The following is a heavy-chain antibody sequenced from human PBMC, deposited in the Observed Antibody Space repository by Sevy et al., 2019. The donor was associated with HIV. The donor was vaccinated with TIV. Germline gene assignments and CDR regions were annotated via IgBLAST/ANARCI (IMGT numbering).Heavy chain of an antibody. CDR3: ARGHYYDSSGYYNDY. CDR2: IYSGGST. CDR1: GFTVSSNY. V-gene: IGHV3-53*01. J-gene: IGHJ4*02. Sequence: GGSLRLSCAASGFTVSSNYMSWVRQAPGKGLEWVSVIYSGGSTYYADSVKGRFTISRDNSKNTLYLQMNSLRAEDTAVYYCARGHYYDSSGYYNDYWGQGTLVTVSS. D-gene: IGHD3-22*01.